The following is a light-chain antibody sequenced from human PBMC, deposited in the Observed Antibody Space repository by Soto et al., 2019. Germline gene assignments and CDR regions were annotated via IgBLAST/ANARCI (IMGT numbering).Light chain of an antibody. Sequence: DIQMTQSPSTLSASVGDRVTITCRASQSISAWLAWYQQKPGRAPKLLIYDASNLQPGVPSRFSGSGSGTEFTLTIDSLQPDDFATYYCQQYDTYLRTFGQGTKVDIK. J-gene: IGKJ1*01. CDR2: DAS. CDR3: QQYDTYLRT. CDR1: QSISAW. V-gene: IGKV1-5*01.